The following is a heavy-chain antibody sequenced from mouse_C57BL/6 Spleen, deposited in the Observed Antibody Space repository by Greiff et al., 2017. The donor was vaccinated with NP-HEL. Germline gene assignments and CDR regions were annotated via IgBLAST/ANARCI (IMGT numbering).Heavy chain of an antibody. CDR3: AREATTAPVDY. CDR2: ISSGGSYT. D-gene: IGHD1-2*01. J-gene: IGHJ4*01. Sequence: EVNLVESGGDLVKPGGSLKLSCAASGFTFSSYGMSWVRQTPDKRLEWVATISSGGSYTYYPDSVKGRFTISRDNAKNTLYLQMSSLKSEDTAMYYCAREATTAPVDYWGQGTSVTVPS. CDR1: GFTFSSYG. V-gene: IGHV5-6*01.